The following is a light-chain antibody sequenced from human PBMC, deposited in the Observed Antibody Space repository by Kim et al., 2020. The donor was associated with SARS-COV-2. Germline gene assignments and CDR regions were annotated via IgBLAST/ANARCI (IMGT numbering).Light chain of an antibody. Sequence: EIVLTQSPGTLSLSPGERATVSCRASQSVSSSYLAWYKQKPGQAPRLLIYGASSRATGIPDRFSGSGSGTDFTLTISRLEPEDFAVYYCQQYGSSPFTFGPGTKVDIK. V-gene: IGKV3-20*01. CDR3: QQYGSSPFT. J-gene: IGKJ3*01. CDR2: GAS. CDR1: QSVSSSY.